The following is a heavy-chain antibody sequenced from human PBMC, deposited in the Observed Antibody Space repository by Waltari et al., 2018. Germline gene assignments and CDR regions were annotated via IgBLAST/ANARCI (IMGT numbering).Heavy chain of an antibody. J-gene: IGHJ6*02. CDR1: GGSLRGYY. Sequence: QVHLQQWGAGLLRPSETLSLICAVYGGSLRGYYWGSIRQPPGKGLEWIGEINHSPTCNYNPSLRSRVHMYIDTSQNQFALQLTSVTAADTGVYYCVRLEDCTGPGGNCYSGAPFAVDVWGQGTTVTVPS. CDR2: INHSPTC. D-gene: IGHD2-8*02. V-gene: IGHV4-34*01. CDR3: VRLEDCTGPGGNCYSGAPFAVDV.